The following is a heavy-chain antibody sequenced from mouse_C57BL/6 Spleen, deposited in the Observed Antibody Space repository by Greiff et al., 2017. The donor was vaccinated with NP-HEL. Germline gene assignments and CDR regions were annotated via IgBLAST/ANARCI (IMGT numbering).Heavy chain of an antibody. V-gene: IGHV1-82*01. Sequence: VQLQQSGPELVKPGASVKISCKASGYAFSSSWMNWVKQRPGKGLEWIGRIYPGDGDTNYNGKFKGKATLTADKSSSTAYMQLSSLTSEDSAVYFCARCDGYYLYAMDYWGQGTSVTVSS. CDR1: GYAFSSSW. D-gene: IGHD2-3*01. J-gene: IGHJ4*01. CDR3: ARCDGYYLYAMDY. CDR2: IYPGDGDT.